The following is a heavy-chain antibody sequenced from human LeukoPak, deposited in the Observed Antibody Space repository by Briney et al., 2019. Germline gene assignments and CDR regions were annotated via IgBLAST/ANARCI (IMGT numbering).Heavy chain of an antibody. CDR3: ARHFGSGWSGVFDY. V-gene: IGHV4-34*01. D-gene: IGHD6-19*01. CDR1: GGSFSGYY. Sequence: SETLSLTCAVYGGSFSGYYWSWIRQPPGKGLEWIGEINHSGSTNYNPSLKSRVTISVDTSKNQFSLKLSSVTAADTAVYYCARHFGSGWSGVFDYWGQGTLVTVSS. J-gene: IGHJ4*02. CDR2: INHSGST.